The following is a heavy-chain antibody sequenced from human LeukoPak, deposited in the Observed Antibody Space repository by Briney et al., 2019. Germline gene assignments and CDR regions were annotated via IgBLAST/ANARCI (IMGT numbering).Heavy chain of an antibody. D-gene: IGHD2-21*02. CDR3: TRGFFADGNGDYNKELDF. CDR1: GYSFTSFD. J-gene: IGHJ4*02. CDR2: MNPHSGHT. V-gene: IGHV1-8*01. Sequence: ASVKVSCKASGYSFTSFDDNWVRQAPGQGLEWMGWMNPHSGHTGYAQKFQGRVTMTSDTSISTAFMELSSLGSEDTAVYYCTRGFFADGNGDYNKELDFWGQGTQVTVYS.